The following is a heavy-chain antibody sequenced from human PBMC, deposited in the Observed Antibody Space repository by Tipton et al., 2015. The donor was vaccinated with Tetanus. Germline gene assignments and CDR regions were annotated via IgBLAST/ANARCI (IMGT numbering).Heavy chain of an antibody. CDR1: GGSISSYY. CDR2: IYYSGST. CDR3: ARDSQVASGWGGVLDI. Sequence: TLSLTCTVSGGSISSYYWSWIRQPPGKGLEWIGYIYYSGSTNYNPSLKSRVTISVDTSKNQFSLKLSSVTAADTAVYYCARDSQVASGWGGVLDIWGQGTMVTVSS. D-gene: IGHD6-19*01. J-gene: IGHJ3*02. V-gene: IGHV4-59*01.